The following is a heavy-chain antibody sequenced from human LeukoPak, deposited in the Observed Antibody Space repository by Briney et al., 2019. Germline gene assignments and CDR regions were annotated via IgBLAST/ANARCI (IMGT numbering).Heavy chain of an antibody. CDR3: ARDRKYYYHMDV. Sequence: SETLSLTCTVSGGSISSGTYYWGWIRQPPGKGLEWIGSMYHSGSTYYNPSLKSRFTISVDTSKNQFSLRLSSLTAADTALYYCARDRKYYYHMDVWGKGTTVTVSS. D-gene: IGHD1-14*01. CDR2: MYHSGST. V-gene: IGHV4-39*07. J-gene: IGHJ6*03. CDR1: GGSISSGTYY.